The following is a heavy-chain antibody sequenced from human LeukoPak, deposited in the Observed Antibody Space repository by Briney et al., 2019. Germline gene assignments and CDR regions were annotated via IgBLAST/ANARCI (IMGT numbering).Heavy chain of an antibody. CDR1: GGTFSSYA. D-gene: IGHD1-26*01. Sequence: GASVKVSCKASGGTFSSYAVSWVRQAPGQGLEWMGRIIPILGIANYAQKFQGRVTITADKSTSTAYMELSSLRSEDTAVYYCARSVRELLGSNFDYWGQGTLVTVSS. V-gene: IGHV1-69*04. J-gene: IGHJ4*02. CDR2: IIPILGIA. CDR3: ARSVRELLGSNFDY.